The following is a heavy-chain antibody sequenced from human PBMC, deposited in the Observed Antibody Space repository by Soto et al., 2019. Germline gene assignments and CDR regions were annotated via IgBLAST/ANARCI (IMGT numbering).Heavy chain of an antibody. V-gene: IGHV3-43*01. Sequence: LRLSCAASGFTVDDYTMHWVRQAPGKGLEWVSLISWDGGSTYYADSVKGRFTISRDNSKNSLYLQMNSLRTEDTALYYCAKDFYKEGVPAYWGQGTLVTVSS. D-gene: IGHD3-10*01. CDR3: AKDFYKEGVPAY. J-gene: IGHJ4*02. CDR2: ISWDGGST. CDR1: GFTVDDYT.